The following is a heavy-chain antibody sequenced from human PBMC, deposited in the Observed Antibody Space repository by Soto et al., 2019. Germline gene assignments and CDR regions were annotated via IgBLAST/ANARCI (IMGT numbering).Heavy chain of an antibody. CDR2: ISWNSGSI. V-gene: IGHV3-9*01. CDR1: GFTFDDYA. CDR3: ARDNYYDSSRHFDY. J-gene: IGHJ4*02. D-gene: IGHD3-22*01. Sequence: PGGSLRLSCAASGFTFDDYAMHWVRQAPGKGLEWVSGISWNSGSIGYADSVKGRFTISRDNAKNSLYLQMNSLRAEDTAVYYCARDNYYDSSRHFDYWGQGTLVTVSS.